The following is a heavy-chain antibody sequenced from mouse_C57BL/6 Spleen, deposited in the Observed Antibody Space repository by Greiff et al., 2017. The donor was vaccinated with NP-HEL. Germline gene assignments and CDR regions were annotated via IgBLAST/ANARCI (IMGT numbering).Heavy chain of an antibody. J-gene: IGHJ1*03. CDR1: GYAFSSYW. CDR3: ARSLPITTVVGPNWYFDV. D-gene: IGHD1-1*01. Sequence: VQLQQSGAELVKPGASVKISCKASGYAFSSYWMNWVKQRPGKGLEWIGQIYPGDGDTNYNGKFKGKATLTADKSSSTAYMQLSSLTSEDSAVYFCARSLPITTVVGPNWYFDVWGTRTTVTVSS. V-gene: IGHV1-80*01. CDR2: IYPGDGDT.